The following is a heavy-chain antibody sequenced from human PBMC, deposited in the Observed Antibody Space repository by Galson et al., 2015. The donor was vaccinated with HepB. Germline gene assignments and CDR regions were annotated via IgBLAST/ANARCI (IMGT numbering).Heavy chain of an antibody. D-gene: IGHD2-15*01. CDR2: IIPILGIA. Sequence: SVKVSCKASGGTFSSYAISWVRQAPGQGLEWMGRIIPILGIANYAQKFQGKVTITADKSTSTAYMELSSLRSEDTAVYYCARLSSGGSCFDYWGQGTLVTVSS. CDR1: GGTFSSYA. CDR3: ARLSSGGSCFDY. V-gene: IGHV1-69*04. J-gene: IGHJ4*02.